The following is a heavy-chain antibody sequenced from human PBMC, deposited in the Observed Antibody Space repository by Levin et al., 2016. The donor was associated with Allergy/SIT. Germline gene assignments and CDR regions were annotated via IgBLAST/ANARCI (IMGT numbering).Heavy chain of an antibody. J-gene: IGHJ6*02. CDR3: ARRRGYSGYYYGMDV. D-gene: IGHD5-12*01. Sequence: VRQAPGKGLEWVSAISGSGGSTYYADSVKGRFTISRDNSKNTLYLQMNSLRAEDTAVYYCARRRGYSGYYYGMDVWGQGTTVTVSS. CDR2: ISGSGGST. V-gene: IGHV3-23*01.